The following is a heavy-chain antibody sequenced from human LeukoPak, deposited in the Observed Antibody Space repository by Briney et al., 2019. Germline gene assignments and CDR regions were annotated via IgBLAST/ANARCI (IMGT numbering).Heavy chain of an antibody. J-gene: IGHJ4*02. V-gene: IGHV3-48*02. CDR3: ARDADYYDSTGWGY. D-gene: IGHD3-22*01. CDR2: ISSSSSTI. Sequence: GGSLRLSCAASGFTFSSYSMNWVRQAPGKGLEWVSYISSSSSTIYYADSVKGRFTISRDNAKNSLYLQMNSLGDEDTAVYYCARDADYYDSTGWGYWGQGTLVTVSS. CDR1: GFTFSSYS.